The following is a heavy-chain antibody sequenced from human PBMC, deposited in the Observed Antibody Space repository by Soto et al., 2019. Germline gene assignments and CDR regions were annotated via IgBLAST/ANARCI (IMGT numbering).Heavy chain of an antibody. Sequence: QVQLVQSGAEVKKPGSSVKVSCKASGGTFNSNTITWVRQAPGQGLEWMGRINPMVGITNYAQKFQGRVTFTADNSTSTAYMELSSLRSDDTAVYYCAKDPYSSKRSMDVWGQGPTVIVSS. J-gene: IGHJ6*02. V-gene: IGHV1-69*02. D-gene: IGHD6-13*01. CDR1: GGTFNSNT. CDR3: AKDPYSSKRSMDV. CDR2: INPMVGIT.